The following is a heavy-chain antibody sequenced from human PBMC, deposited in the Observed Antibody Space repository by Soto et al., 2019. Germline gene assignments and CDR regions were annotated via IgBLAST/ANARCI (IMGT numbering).Heavy chain of an antibody. CDR3: TSDTFGARDS. D-gene: IGHD3-16*01. J-gene: IGHJ4*02. Sequence: EVQLVESGGGLVQPGGSLRLSCAASGFAFGSEWMHWVRQAQGKGLVWVSRIDPYETGISYADSVKGRDTISRVNARNTLYLRMNSLSAEDTAVYYCTSDTFGARDSWGQGTLVTVSS. V-gene: IGHV3-74*01. CDR2: IDPYETGI. CDR1: GFAFGSEW.